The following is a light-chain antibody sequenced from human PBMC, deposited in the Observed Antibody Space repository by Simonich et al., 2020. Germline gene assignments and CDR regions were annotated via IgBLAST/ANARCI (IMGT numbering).Light chain of an antibody. V-gene: IGKV4-1*01. J-gene: IGKJ4*01. CDR3: QQYYSTPPLT. Sequence: DIVMTQSPDSLAVSLGERATINCKSSQSVLYSTNNKNYLAWYQQKPGQPPKLLISWASTRESGVPDRCSGGGSGTDFTLTISSLQAEDVAVYYCQQYYSTPPLTFGGGTKVEIK. CDR1: QSVLYSTNNKNY. CDR2: WAS.